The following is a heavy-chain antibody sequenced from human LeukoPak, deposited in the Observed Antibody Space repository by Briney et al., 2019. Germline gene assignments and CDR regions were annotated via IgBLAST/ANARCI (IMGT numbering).Heavy chain of an antibody. CDR1: GFTLSSYD. J-gene: IGHJ4*02. D-gene: IGHD5-12*01. Sequence: GGSLRPSCAGSGFTLSSYDMHRVRQGTGKGLEWVSAIGTAGDRYYPGSVKGRFTISRENAKNSLFLQMNSLTAGDTAVYYCARAASGYGFDYWGQGTLVTVSS. CDR3: ARAASGYGFDY. CDR2: IGTAGDR. V-gene: IGHV3-13*01.